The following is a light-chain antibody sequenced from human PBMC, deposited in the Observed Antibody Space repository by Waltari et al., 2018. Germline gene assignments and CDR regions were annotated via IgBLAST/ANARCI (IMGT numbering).Light chain of an antibody. V-gene: IGLV1-44*01. Sequence: QSLLTQPASASGTPGQRVTISCSGSHSNIRSNAVNWYQVVPGTAPKLLIYNNNQRPSGVPDRFSGSKSGTSASLAISGLQSDDEADYYCATWDDNLKGLFGGGTKLTVL. CDR1: HSNIRSNA. J-gene: IGLJ3*02. CDR3: ATWDDNLKGL. CDR2: NNN.